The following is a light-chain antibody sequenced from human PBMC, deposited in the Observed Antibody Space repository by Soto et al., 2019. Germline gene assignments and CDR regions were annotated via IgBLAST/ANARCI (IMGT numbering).Light chain of an antibody. Sequence: DIQMTQSPSSLSASVGDRVTITCRASQSISSYLNWYQQKPGKAPKLLIYAASSLQSGVPSRFSGSGSGTDFTFTISSLQPEDFETYYCQQSYSTPPYTFGQGTKLEIK. J-gene: IGKJ2*01. CDR2: AAS. CDR3: QQSYSTPPYT. V-gene: IGKV1-39*01. CDR1: QSISSY.